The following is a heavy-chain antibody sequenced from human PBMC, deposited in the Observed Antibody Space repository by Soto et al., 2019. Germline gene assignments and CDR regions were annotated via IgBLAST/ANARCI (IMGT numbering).Heavy chain of an antibody. CDR2: INPNSGGT. Sequence: QVQLVQSGAEVKKPGASVKVSCKASGYTFTGYYMHWVRQAPGQGPEWMGWINPNSGGTTYAQKFQGRVTVTRDTSISTAYMELSSLRSDDTAVYCCARGGSISLDYWGQGTLVTVSS. V-gene: IGHV1-2*02. D-gene: IGHD1-26*01. CDR1: GYTFTGYY. J-gene: IGHJ4*02. CDR3: ARGGSISLDY.